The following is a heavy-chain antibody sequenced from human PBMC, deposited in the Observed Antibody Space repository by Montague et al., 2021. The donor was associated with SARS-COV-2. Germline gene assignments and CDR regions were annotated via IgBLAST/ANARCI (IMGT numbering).Heavy chain of an antibody. CDR1: GGSFSGYY. CDR3: ARGADYDFWSGFLRYKWFGP. CDR2: INHSGST. J-gene: IGHJ5*02. D-gene: IGHD3-3*01. Sequence: SETLSLTCAVYGGSFSGYYWSWIRQGPGKGLEWIGEINHSGSTNHNPSLQSRVTISVDKSKNQFSLTLRFLTAADTAVYYCARGADYDFWSGFLRYKWFGPWGQGTPVIVSS. V-gene: IGHV4-34*01.